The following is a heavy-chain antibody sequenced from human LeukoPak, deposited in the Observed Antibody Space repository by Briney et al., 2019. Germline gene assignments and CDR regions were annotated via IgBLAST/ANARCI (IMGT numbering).Heavy chain of an antibody. J-gene: IGHJ4*02. V-gene: IGHV1-2*02. CDR2: INPNGGGT. D-gene: IGHD3-22*01. CDR1: GYTFTGYY. CDR3: AREEVEYYYDSSGYLIDY. Sequence: ASVKVSCKASGYTFTGYYMHWVRQAPGQGLEWMGWINPNGGGTNYAQKFQGRVTMTRDTSISTAYMELSRLRSDDTAVYYCAREEVEYYYDSSGYLIDYWGQGTLVTVSS.